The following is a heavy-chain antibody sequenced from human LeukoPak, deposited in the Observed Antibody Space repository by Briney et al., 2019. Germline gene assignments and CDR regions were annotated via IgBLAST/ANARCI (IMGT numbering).Heavy chain of an antibody. V-gene: IGHV4-39*01. CDR2: IYYSGST. D-gene: IGHD6-19*01. CDR3: ASLSTQWLFLDY. CDR1: GGSISSSSYY. J-gene: IGHJ4*02. Sequence: SETLSLTCIVSGGSISSSSYYWGWIRQPPGKGLEWIGSIYYSGSTYYNPSLKSRVTISVDTSKNQFSLKLSSVTAADTAVYYCASLSTQWLFLDYWGQGTLVTVSP.